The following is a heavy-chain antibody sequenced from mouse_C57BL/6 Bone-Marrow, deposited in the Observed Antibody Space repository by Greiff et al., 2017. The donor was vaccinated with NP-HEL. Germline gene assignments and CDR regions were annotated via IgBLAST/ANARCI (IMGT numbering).Heavy chain of an antibody. J-gene: IGHJ4*01. CDR2: INPNNGGT. Sequence: VQLQQSGPELVKPGASVKISCKASGYTFTDYYMNWVKQSHGKSLAWIGDINPNNGGTSYNQKFKGKATLTVDKSSSTAYMELRSLTSEDSAVYYCASWGTTVVVEYAMDYWGQGTSVTVSS. D-gene: IGHD1-1*01. CDR1: GYTFTDYY. CDR3: ASWGTTVVVEYAMDY. V-gene: IGHV1-26*01.